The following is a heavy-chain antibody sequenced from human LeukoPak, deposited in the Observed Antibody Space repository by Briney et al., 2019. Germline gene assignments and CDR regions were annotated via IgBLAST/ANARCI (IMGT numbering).Heavy chain of an antibody. J-gene: IGHJ4*02. Sequence: GGSLRLSCAASGFTFDDYAMHWVRQAPGKGLEWVSLISGDGGSTYYADSVKGRFTISRDNSKNSLYLQMNSLRTEDTALYYCARVSGSSSHFDYWGQGTLVTVSS. CDR2: ISGDGGST. CDR3: ARVSGSSSHFDY. CDR1: GFTFDDYA. D-gene: IGHD1-26*01. V-gene: IGHV3-43*02.